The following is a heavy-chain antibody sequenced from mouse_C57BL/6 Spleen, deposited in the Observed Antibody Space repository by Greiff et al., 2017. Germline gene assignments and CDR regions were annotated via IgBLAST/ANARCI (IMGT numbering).Heavy chain of an antibody. CDR2: IWGDGST. CDR1: GFSLTSYG. Sequence: VKLVESGPGLVAPSPSLSISCTASGFSLTSYGVSWVRQPPGKGLEWRGVIWGDGSTNYHSALIARLSISKDNSKSQVFLKLNSLQTDDTATYYCARGVYYVDYWGQGTTLTVSS. V-gene: IGHV2-3*01. J-gene: IGHJ2*01. CDR3: ARGVYYVDY.